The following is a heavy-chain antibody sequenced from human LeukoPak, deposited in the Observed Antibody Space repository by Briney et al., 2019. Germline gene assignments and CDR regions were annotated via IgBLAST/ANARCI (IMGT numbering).Heavy chain of an antibody. CDR2: IKYDGSEK. Sequence: PGGSLRLSCAASGFTFSSYGMYWVRQAPGKGLEWVANIKYDGSEKDYVDSVKGRFTISRDNAKNSLYLQMNSLRAEDTAVYYCARDIAPAGLFFDYWGQGTLVTVSS. D-gene: IGHD6-13*01. CDR3: ARDIAPAGLFFDY. CDR1: GFTFSSYG. V-gene: IGHV3-7*01. J-gene: IGHJ4*02.